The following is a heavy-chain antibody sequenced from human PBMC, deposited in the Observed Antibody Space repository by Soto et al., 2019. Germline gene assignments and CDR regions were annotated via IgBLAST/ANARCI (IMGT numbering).Heavy chain of an antibody. V-gene: IGHV4-39*01. CDR3: ARHTPAISISDH. CDR2: IYYSGST. CDR1: GGSISSSSYY. D-gene: IGHD2-15*01. Sequence: QLQLQESGPGLVKPSETLSLTCTVSGGSISSSSYYWGWIRQPPGKGVEWIGSIYYSGSTYYNPSLKSRVTMSVDTSKNQFSLKLSSVTAADTAVYYCARHTPAISISDHWGQGTLVTVSS. J-gene: IGHJ4*02.